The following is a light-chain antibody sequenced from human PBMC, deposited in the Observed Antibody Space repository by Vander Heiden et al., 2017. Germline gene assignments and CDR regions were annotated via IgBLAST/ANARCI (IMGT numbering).Light chain of an antibody. J-gene: IGLJ2*01. Sequence: SYELTQPPSVSVSPGQTASITCSGDKLGDKYACWYQQKPGQSPVLVSYQDSKRPSGSPERFSGSNTGNTATLTISGTQAMDEADYYCQAWDSSTDVVFGGGTKLTVL. CDR3: QAWDSSTDVV. V-gene: IGLV3-1*01. CDR1: KLGDKY. CDR2: QDS.